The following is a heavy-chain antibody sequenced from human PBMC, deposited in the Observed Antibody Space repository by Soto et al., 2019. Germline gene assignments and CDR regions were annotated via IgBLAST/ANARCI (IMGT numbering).Heavy chain of an antibody. D-gene: IGHD2-2*02. CDR3: ARGRCSSTSCYTRIPWFDP. J-gene: IGHJ5*02. CDR1: GGSISSGGYS. Sequence: SETLSLTCAVSGGSISSGGYSWSWIRQPPGKGLEWIGYIYHSGSTYYNPSLKSRATISVDRSKNQFSLKLSSVTAADTAVYYCARGRCSSTSCYTRIPWFDPWGQGTLVTVS. CDR2: IYHSGST. V-gene: IGHV4-30-2*01.